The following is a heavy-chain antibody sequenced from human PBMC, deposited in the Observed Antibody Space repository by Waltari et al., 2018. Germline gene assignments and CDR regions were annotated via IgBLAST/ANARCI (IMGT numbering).Heavy chain of an antibody. CDR1: GGSISSGDYY. D-gene: IGHD2-2*01. Sequence: QVQLQESGPGLVKPSQTLSLTCTVSGGSISSGDYYWSWIRQPPGTGLEWIGYIYYSGTTYYNPSLKSRVTISLDTSKNQFSLKRSSVTAADTAVYYCARDRGGDCSSTSCSDYFDYWGQGTLVTVSS. J-gene: IGHJ4*02. CDR2: IYYSGTT. CDR3: ARDRGGDCSSTSCSDYFDY. V-gene: IGHV4-30-4*08.